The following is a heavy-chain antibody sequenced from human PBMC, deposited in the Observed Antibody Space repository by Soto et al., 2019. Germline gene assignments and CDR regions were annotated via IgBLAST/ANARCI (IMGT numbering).Heavy chain of an antibody. Sequence: GTSVKVSCTASGYTFTGYYIHWVREAPGQGLEWMGWINPQTGGTSYAQKFQGRVTLSRDTSINTAYLELSRLRFDDAAVYFCARERYQVISDGMDVWGQGTTVTVSS. CDR3: ARERYQVISDGMDV. CDR1: GYTFTGYY. CDR2: INPQTGGT. V-gene: IGHV1-2*02. D-gene: IGHD2-2*01. J-gene: IGHJ6*02.